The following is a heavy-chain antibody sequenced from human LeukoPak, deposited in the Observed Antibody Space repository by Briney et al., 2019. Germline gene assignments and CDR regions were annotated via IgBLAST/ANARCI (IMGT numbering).Heavy chain of an antibody. CDR1: GYTFTGYY. D-gene: IGHD2-21*02. Sequence: DSVKVSCKASGYTFTGYYMHWVRQAPGQGLELMGRINPNSGGTNYAQKFQGRVTMTRDTSISTAYMELSSLRSDDTAVYYCARKIDCGGDCWVFDYWGQGTLVTVSS. V-gene: IGHV1-2*06. CDR3: ARKIDCGGDCWVFDY. CDR2: INPNSGGT. J-gene: IGHJ4*02.